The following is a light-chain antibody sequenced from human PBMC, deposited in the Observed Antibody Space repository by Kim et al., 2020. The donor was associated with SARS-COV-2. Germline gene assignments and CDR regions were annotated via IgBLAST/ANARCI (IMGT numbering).Light chain of an antibody. CDR2: LGS. Sequence: EPASISGRSSQSLLLSNGYNYLDWYLQKPGQSPQLLIYLGSNRASGVPDRFSGSGSGTDFTLKISRVEAEDVGVYYCMQALQTPPTFGQGTKLEIK. J-gene: IGKJ2*01. V-gene: IGKV2-28*01. CDR1: QSLLLSNGYNY. CDR3: MQALQTPPT.